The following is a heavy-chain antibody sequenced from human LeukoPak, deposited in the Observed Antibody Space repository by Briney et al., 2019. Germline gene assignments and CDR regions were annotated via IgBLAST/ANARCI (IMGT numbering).Heavy chain of an antibody. V-gene: IGHV4-39*01. J-gene: IGHJ5*02. Sequence: PSETLSLTCTVFGGSISSSSYYWGWIRQPPGKGLEWIGSIYYSGSTYYNPSLKSRVTISVDTSKNQFSLKLSSVTAADTAVYYCARLMLRFDPWGQGALVTVSS. CDR1: GGSISSSSYY. D-gene: IGHD2-8*01. CDR3: ARLMLRFDP. CDR2: IYYSGST.